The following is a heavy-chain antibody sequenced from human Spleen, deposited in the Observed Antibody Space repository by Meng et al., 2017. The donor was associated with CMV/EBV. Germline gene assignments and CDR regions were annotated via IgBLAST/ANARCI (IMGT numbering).Heavy chain of an antibody. CDR2: ISSGGSII. Sequence: GGSLRLSCAASGFTFSSYGMNWVRQAPGKGLEWVSYISSGGSIIYYADSVKGRFTISRDNAKNSLFLQMNSLRAEDTAVYYCASGREYTASSPFHFWGQGTLVTVSS. V-gene: IGHV3-48*04. CDR3: ASGREYTASSPFHF. CDR1: GFTFSSYG. J-gene: IGHJ4*02. D-gene: IGHD6-6*01.